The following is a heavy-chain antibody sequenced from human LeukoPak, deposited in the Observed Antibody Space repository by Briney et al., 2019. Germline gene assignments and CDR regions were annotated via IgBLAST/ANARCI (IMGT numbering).Heavy chain of an antibody. CDR3: ARGEKPNSIAAAVGGYYMDV. CDR1: GGSISSGTYY. CDR2: IYTSGST. V-gene: IGHV4-61*02. J-gene: IGHJ6*03. D-gene: IGHD6-13*01. Sequence: SQTLSLTCTVSGGSISSGTYYWTWIRQPAGKGLEWIGRIYTSGSTNYNPSLKSRVTISVDTSKNQFSLKLSSVTAADTAVYYCARGEKPNSIAAAVGGYYMDVWGKGTTVTVSS.